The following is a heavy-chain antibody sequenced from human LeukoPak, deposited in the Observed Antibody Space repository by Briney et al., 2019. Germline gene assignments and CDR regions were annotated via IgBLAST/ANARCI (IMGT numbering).Heavy chain of an antibody. D-gene: IGHD2-21*01. J-gene: IGHJ4*02. Sequence: SETLSLTCAVYGGSFSGYYWSWLRQPPGKGLEWIGEINHSGSTNYNPSLKSRVTISVDTSKNQFSLKLSSVTAADTAVYYCARGSRQIVVVILDYWGQGTLVTVSS. CDR1: GGSFSGYY. V-gene: IGHV4-34*01. CDR3: ARGSRQIVVVILDY. CDR2: INHSGST.